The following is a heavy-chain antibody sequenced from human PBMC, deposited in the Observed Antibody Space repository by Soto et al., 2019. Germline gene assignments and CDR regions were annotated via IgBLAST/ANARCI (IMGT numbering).Heavy chain of an antibody. CDR3: ARFTRGSYLGYYFDY. Sequence: QVQLQQWGAGLLKPSETLSLTCAVYGGSFSGYYWSWIRQPPGKGLEWIGEINHSGSTNYNPSLKSRVTISVDTSKNQFSLQLSSVTAADTAVSYCARFTRGSYLGYYFDYWGQGTLVTVSS. CDR2: INHSGST. J-gene: IGHJ4*02. D-gene: IGHD1-26*01. V-gene: IGHV4-34*01. CDR1: GGSFSGYY.